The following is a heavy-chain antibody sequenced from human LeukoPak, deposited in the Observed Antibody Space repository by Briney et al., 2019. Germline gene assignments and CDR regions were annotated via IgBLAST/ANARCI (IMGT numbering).Heavy chain of an antibody. D-gene: IGHD6-13*01. V-gene: IGHV3-7*04. CDR3: ARALAAADPY. CDR1: GFTISAYW. J-gene: IGHJ1*01. Sequence: GGSLRLSCTASGFTISAYWMSWVRQAPGKGLEWVANINQDGSKKHYVDSVKGRFTISRDNVKISVYLQMNSLRAEDTALYSCARALAAADPYWGRATLVSAPS. CDR2: INQDGSKK.